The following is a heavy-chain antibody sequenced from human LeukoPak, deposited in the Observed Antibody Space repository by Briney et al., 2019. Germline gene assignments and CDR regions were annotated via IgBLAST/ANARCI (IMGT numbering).Heavy chain of an antibody. CDR3: ARDLGWSSSH. V-gene: IGHV3-23*01. Sequence: GGSLRLSCAASGFTFNDYGMNWVSQAPGKGLEWVASISSSGGETYLADSLKGRFTVSRDNSKNTLYLQMNSLRAEDTAVYYCARDLGWSSSHWGQGTLVTVSS. CDR1: GFTFNDYG. CDR2: ISSSGGET. J-gene: IGHJ4*02. D-gene: IGHD6-6*01.